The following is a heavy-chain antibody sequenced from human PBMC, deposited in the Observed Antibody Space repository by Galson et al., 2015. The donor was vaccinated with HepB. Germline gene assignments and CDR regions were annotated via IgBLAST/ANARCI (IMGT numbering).Heavy chain of an antibody. CDR2: ISYDGSNK. Sequence: SLRLSCAASGFTFSSYGMHWVRQAPGKGLEWVAVISYDGSNKYYADSVKGRFTTSRDNSKNTLYLQMNSLRAEDTAVYYCAKDGWRFGEFHNDAFDIWGQGTMVTVSS. D-gene: IGHD3-10*01. J-gene: IGHJ3*02. V-gene: IGHV3-30*18. CDR3: AKDGWRFGEFHNDAFDI. CDR1: GFTFSSYG.